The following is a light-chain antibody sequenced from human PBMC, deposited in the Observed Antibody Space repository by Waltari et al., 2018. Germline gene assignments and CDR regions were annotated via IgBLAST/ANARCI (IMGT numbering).Light chain of an antibody. J-gene: IGLJ3*02. CDR1: SSDVGRYNY. Sequence: QSALTQPASVSGSPGQSIAISCSGTSSDVGRYNYVSWFQQHPGKAPKVIIYDVSNRPAGVSVRVSGSKSGNTASLTISGLQAEDEAHYHCTSFTTSNTWVFGGGTTLTVL. CDR2: DVS. CDR3: TSFTTSNTWV. V-gene: IGLV2-14*03.